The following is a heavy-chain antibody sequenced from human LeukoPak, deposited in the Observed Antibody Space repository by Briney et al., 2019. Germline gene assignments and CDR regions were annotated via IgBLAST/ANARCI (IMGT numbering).Heavy chain of an antibody. J-gene: IGHJ5*02. CDR1: GGTFSSYA. V-gene: IGHV1-8*02. Sequence: ASVKVSCKASGGTFSSYAINWVRQATGQGLEWMGWMNPNSGNTGYAQKFQGRVTMTRNTSISTAYMELSSLRSEDTAVYYCARASRYYDSSGYYIPGWFDPWGQGTLVTVSS. D-gene: IGHD3-22*01. CDR3: ARASRYYDSSGYYIPGWFDP. CDR2: MNPNSGNT.